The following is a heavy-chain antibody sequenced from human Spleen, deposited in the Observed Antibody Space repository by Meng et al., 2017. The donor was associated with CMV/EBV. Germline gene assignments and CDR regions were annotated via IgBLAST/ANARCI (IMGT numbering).Heavy chain of an antibody. D-gene: IGHD5-18*01. Sequence: GESLKISCAASGFSFTSYAMSWVRQAPGKGLEWVSSIYSDGVDTYYADSVRGRFTISRDNAKNSLYLQMNSLRAEDTAVYYCAREGGYTSLYYYNGMDVWGQGTTVTVSS. CDR2: IYSDGVDT. J-gene: IGHJ6*02. V-gene: IGHV3-23*03. CDR1: GFSFTSYA. CDR3: AREGGYTSLYYYNGMDV.